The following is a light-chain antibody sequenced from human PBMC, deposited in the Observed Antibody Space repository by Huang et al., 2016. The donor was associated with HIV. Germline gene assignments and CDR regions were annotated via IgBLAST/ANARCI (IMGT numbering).Light chain of an antibody. CDR3: QQYDNRPPPL. Sequence: DIQMTQSPSSLSASVGDRVTITCQASQDIRNYLNWYQQKPGKAPKLLIYDASNLETGVPSRFSGSGSGTDFTFTISNLQPEDIATYYCQQYDNRPPPLFGGGTKVEIK. CDR1: QDIRNY. CDR2: DAS. J-gene: IGKJ4*01. V-gene: IGKV1-33*01.